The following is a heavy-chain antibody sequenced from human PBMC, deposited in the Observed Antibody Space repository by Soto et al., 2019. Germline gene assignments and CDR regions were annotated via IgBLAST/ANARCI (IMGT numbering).Heavy chain of an antibody. CDR2: IYYSGST. D-gene: IGHD3-10*01. V-gene: IGHV4-30-4*01. Sequence: SETLSLTCTVSGGSISRGDYYWSWIRQPPGKGLEWIGYIYYSGSTYYNPSLMSRVTISVDTSKNQFSLKLSSVTAADTAVYYCARELLWFGEFPTPAHFVYWYPGTLLTVSS. J-gene: IGHJ4*02. CDR3: ARELLWFGEFPTPAHFVY. CDR1: GGSISRGDYY.